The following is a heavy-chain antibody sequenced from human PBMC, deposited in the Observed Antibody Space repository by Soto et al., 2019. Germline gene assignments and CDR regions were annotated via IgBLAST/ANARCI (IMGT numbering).Heavy chain of an antibody. CDR2: ISYDGGNK. CDR3: AKVLGYCSSSSCSRDYYYYYGMDV. Sequence: QVQLVESGGGVVQPGRSLRLSCAASGFTFSSYGMHWVRQAPGKGLEWVALISYDGGNKYYADSVKGRFTISRDNPKNSLYLQMNNLRTEDTAVYHCAKVLGYCSSSSCSRDYYYYYGMDVWGQGTTVTVSS. J-gene: IGHJ6*02. D-gene: IGHD2-2*01. CDR1: GFTFSSYG. V-gene: IGHV3-30*18.